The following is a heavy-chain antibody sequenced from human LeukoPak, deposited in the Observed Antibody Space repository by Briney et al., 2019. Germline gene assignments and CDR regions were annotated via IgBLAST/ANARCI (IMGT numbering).Heavy chain of an antibody. V-gene: IGHV4-30-2*01. D-gene: IGHD1-14*01. J-gene: IGHJ4*02. Sequence: SETLCLTCTVSGVSISSGGYYWGWIRQGQGKGLEWIEYIYHSGSTYYNPSLKSRVTISVDRSKNQFSLKLSSVTAADTAVYYCARGLGIAGEYWGQGTLVTVSS. CDR2: IYHSGST. CDR3: ARGLGIAGEY. CDR1: GVSISSGGYY.